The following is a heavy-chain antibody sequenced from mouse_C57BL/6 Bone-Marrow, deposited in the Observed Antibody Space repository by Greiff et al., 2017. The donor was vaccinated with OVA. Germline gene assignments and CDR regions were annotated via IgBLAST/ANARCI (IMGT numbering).Heavy chain of an antibody. J-gene: IGHJ4*01. Sequence: QSGPGLVKPSQSLSLTCSVTGYSITSGYYWNWIRQFPGNKLEWIGYISYDGSNNYNPSLKNRISITRDTSKNQFFLKLNSVTTEDTATYYCARDGTFYAMDYWGQGTSVTVSS. D-gene: IGHD1-1*02. CDR3: ARDGTFYAMDY. CDR1: GYSITSGYY. V-gene: IGHV3-6*01. CDR2: ISYDGSN.